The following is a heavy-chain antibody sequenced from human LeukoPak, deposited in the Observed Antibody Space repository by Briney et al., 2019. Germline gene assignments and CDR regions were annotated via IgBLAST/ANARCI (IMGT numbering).Heavy chain of an antibody. V-gene: IGHV4-39*07. CDR3: ARFSQYSDSTYHDLDY. CDR1: GVSISSSNSY. D-gene: IGHD3-22*01. J-gene: IGHJ4*02. Sequence: SETLSLTCTVSGVSISSSNSYWGWIRQPPGKGLEWIGSIYYSGNTYYNASLKSQVSISIDTSQNQFYLRLTSVTAADTAVYYCARFSQYSDSTYHDLDYWGQGTLVSVSS. CDR2: IYYSGNT.